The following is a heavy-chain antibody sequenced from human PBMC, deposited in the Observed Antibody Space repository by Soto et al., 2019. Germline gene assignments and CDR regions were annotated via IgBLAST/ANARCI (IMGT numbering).Heavy chain of an antibody. CDR2: IYYSGTT. V-gene: IGHV4-30-2*01. CDR1: NGSVRSGTYS. Sequence: SETLSLTCTVSNGSVRSGTYSWSWVRQPPGKGLEWIGYIYYSGTTYYTPSLKSRLTMSMDRANDHFSLNLTSVTAADTAVYFCARGHYYYGMDVWGQGITVTVSS. J-gene: IGHJ6*02. CDR3: ARGHYYYGMDV.